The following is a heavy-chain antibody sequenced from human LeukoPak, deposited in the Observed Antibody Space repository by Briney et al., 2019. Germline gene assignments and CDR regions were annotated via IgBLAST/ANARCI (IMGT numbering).Heavy chain of an antibody. CDR2: ISSSGSTI. CDR1: GFTFSDYY. Sequence: PGGSLRLSCAASGFTFSDYYMNWIRQAPGKGLEWVSYISSSGSTIYYADSVKGRFTISRDNAKNSLYLQMNSLRADDTAVYYCARDHRVGVIPFDYWGQGTLVTVSS. D-gene: IGHD3-10*01. CDR3: ARDHRVGVIPFDY. V-gene: IGHV3-11*01. J-gene: IGHJ4*02.